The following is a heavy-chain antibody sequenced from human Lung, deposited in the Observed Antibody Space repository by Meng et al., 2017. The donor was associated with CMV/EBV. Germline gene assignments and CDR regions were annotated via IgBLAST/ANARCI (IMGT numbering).Heavy chain of an antibody. CDR1: PYSFTNYW. J-gene: IGHJ5*02. V-gene: IGHV5-51*01. D-gene: IGHD1-1*01. CDR2: IYFVNSDT. CDR3: VRSSHSNLGHNWFDP. Sequence: SPYSFTNYWIGWVRQTPEKGLEWMGIIYFVNSDTKYSPSFQGQVTISVDRSISTAYLQWSSLKVSDSAMYYCVRSSHSNLGHNWFDPWGQGTLVTVSS.